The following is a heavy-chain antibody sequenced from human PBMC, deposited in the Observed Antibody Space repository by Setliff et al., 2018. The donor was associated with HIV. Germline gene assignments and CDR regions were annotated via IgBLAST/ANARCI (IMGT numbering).Heavy chain of an antibody. CDR1: GGSVTSYL. CDR3: ARELYGGNSRPFDY. V-gene: IGHV4-59*02. J-gene: IGHJ4*02. Sequence: NPSETLSLTCSISGGSVTSYLWHWFRQPPGKGLEWIGYIYYTGITDNNPSREGRVTISVDTSKNQVSLRLKSVTTADTAVYYCARELYGGNSRPFDYWGQGALVTVSS. D-gene: IGHD2-21*02. CDR2: IYYTGIT.